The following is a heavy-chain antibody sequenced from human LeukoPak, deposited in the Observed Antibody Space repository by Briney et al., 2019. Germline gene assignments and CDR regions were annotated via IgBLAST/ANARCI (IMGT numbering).Heavy chain of an antibody. CDR3: ASYLGATRSFDY. CDR1: GFTFSSSG. J-gene: IGHJ4*02. V-gene: IGHV3-30*03. Sequence: GGSLRLSCAASGFTFSSSGMHWVRRAPGKGLEWVTFISYDGSNKYHADSVKGRFTISRDNSKNTLYLQMDSLRAEDTAVYYCASYLGATRSFDYWGQGTLVTVSS. D-gene: IGHD1-26*01. CDR2: ISYDGSNK.